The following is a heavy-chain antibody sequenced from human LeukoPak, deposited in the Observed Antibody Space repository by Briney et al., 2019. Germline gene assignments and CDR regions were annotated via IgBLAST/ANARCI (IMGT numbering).Heavy chain of an antibody. CDR2: ISGSGGST. J-gene: IGHJ4*02. Sequence: GGSLRLSCAASGFTFSSYGMSWVRQAPGKGLEWVSAISGSGGSTYYADSVKGRFTISRDNSKNTLYLQMNSLRAEDTAVYYCAKQLLWFGEFDYWGQGTLVTVSS. CDR3: AKQLLWFGEFDY. V-gene: IGHV3-23*01. D-gene: IGHD3-10*01. CDR1: GFTFSSYG.